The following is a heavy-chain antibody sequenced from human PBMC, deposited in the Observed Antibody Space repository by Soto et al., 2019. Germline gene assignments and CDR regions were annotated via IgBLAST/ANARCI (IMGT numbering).Heavy chain of an antibody. D-gene: IGHD5-18*01. J-gene: IGHJ5*02. V-gene: IGHV1-18*01. Sequence: SVKVSCKGSGNTFTSYGISWVRQAPGQGLECMGWISSYNGNTNYAQKVQGRVTMTTDTSTSTAYMELRSLRSDDTAVYYCAREVCGYSYGYWVAANWFAPWGQGTLVTVSS. CDR3: AREVCGYSYGYWVAANWFAP. CDR1: GNTFTSYG. CDR2: ISSYNGNT.